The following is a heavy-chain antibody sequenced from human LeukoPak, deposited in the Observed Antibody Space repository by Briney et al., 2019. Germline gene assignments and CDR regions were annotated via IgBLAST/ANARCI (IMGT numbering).Heavy chain of an antibody. CDR3: ARGPWVVDY. J-gene: IGHJ4*02. CDR2: IYPGDSDT. Sequence: GESLKTPRKGSGYSFTSYWIGWVRPTPGEGPEWVGIIYPGDSDTRYSPSFQGQVTTSADKSISTAYLQWSSLKASDTAMYYCARGPWVVDYWGQGTLVTVSS. D-gene: IGHD2-15*01. V-gene: IGHV5-51*01. CDR1: GYSFTSYW.